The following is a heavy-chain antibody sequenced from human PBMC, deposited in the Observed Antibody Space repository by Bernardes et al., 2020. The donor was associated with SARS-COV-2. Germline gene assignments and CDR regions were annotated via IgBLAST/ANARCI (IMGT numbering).Heavy chain of an antibody. CDR2: IYGGDSDT. Sequence: GESLKISCRASGYTFTTHWIAWVRQKPGKGLEWMGTIYGGDSDTKYSPSFQGQVTISADRSIDTAYLQWGSLKASDTAMYYCVSLSGNYWGALIWGQGTLVTVS. CDR1: GYTFTTHW. D-gene: IGHD4-4*01. J-gene: IGHJ4*01. V-gene: IGHV5-51*01. CDR3: VSLSGNYWGALI.